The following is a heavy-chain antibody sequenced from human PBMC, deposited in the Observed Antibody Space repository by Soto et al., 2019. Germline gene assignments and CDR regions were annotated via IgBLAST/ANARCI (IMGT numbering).Heavy chain of an antibody. CDR2: ISYDGSKK. Sequence: QVQLVESGGGVVQPGRSLRLSCAASRFTFTNYAIHWVRQAPGKGLEWVAVISYDGSKKYYADSVKGRFTISRDNSKNTLYLQMNSLRAEDTAVFYCARDVGIAAGGVYYCSYGMDVWGQGTTVIVSS. J-gene: IGHJ6*02. CDR1: RFTFTNYA. CDR3: ARDVGIAAGGVYYCSYGMDV. V-gene: IGHV3-30-3*01. D-gene: IGHD6-13*01.